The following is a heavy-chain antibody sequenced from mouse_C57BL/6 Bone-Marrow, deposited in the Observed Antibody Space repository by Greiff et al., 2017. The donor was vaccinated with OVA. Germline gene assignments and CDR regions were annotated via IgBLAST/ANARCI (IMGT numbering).Heavy chain of an antibody. Sequence: EVQLQQSGPELVKPGASVKISCKASGYTFTDYYMNWVKQSHGKSLEWIGDINPNNGGTSYNQKFKGKATLTVDTSSSTAYMELRSLTSEDSAVYYCARDPYFDYWGQGTTLTVSS. V-gene: IGHV1-26*01. CDR3: ARDPYFDY. CDR1: GYTFTDYY. CDR2: INPNNGGT. J-gene: IGHJ2*01.